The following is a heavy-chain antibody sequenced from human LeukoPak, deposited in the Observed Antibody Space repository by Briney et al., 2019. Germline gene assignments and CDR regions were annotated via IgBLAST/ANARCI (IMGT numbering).Heavy chain of an antibody. CDR2: IKQDGSEK. V-gene: IGHV3-7*01. J-gene: IGHJ4*02. CDR1: GFIFSNYA. CDR3: ARDYYDAFDY. Sequence: GGSLRLSCAASGFIFSNYAMSWVRQAPGKGLEWVANIKQDGSEKYYVDSVKGRFTISRDNAKNSLYLQMNSLRAEDTAVYYCARDYYDAFDYWGQGTLVTVSS. D-gene: IGHD3-22*01.